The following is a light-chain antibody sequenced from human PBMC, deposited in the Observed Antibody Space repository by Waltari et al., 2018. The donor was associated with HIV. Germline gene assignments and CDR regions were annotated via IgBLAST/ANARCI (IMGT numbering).Light chain of an antibody. CDR1: QSVLYSSNNKNY. CDR2: WAS. Sequence: DIVMTQSPDSLSVSLGERAAINCKSSQSVLYSSNNKNYLAWYQQKPGQAPKLLFYWASTRASGVPARFSGSGSGAEFTLTISSLQAEDVAVYYCQQYYSTPLTFGGGTKVEIK. CDR3: QQYYSTPLT. V-gene: IGKV4-1*01. J-gene: IGKJ4*01.